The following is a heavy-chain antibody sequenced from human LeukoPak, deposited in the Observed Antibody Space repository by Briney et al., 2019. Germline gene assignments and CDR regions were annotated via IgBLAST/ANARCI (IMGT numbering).Heavy chain of an antibody. CDR1: GGSISSYY. CDR2: IYYSGST. CDR3: ARAGGILTGYYGADDAFDI. J-gene: IGHJ3*02. V-gene: IGHV4-4*07. Sequence: PSETLSLTCTVSGGSISSYYWSWIRQPAGKGLEWIGRIYYSGSTNYNPSLKSRVTMSVDTSKNQFSLKLTSVTAADTAVYYCARAGGILTGYYGADDAFDIWGQGTMVTVSS. D-gene: IGHD3-9*01.